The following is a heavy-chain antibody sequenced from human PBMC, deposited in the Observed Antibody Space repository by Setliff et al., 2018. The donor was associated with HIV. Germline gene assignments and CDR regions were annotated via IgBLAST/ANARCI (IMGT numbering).Heavy chain of an antibody. CDR3: ARQLSNSLDF. Sequence: ASVKVSCKASGYTFTSYDINWVRQATGQGLEWMGWISAYNGNTNYAQKLQGRVTMTRDTSMNTAYLEFSGLRSDDTAVYYCARQLSNSLDFWGQGAQVTVSS. V-gene: IGHV1-18*01. D-gene: IGHD7-27*01. J-gene: IGHJ4*02. CDR2: ISAYNGNT. CDR1: GYTFTSYD.